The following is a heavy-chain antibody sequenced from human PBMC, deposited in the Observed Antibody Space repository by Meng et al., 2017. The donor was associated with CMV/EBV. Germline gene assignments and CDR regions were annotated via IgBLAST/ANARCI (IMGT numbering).Heavy chain of an antibody. J-gene: IGHJ6*02. CDR1: GGTFSSYA. CDR3: ARGGYGSGVPYGMDV. D-gene: IGHD3-10*01. Sequence: SVKVSCKASGGTFSSYAISWVRQAPGQGLEWMGGIIPIFGTANYAQKFQGRVTITTDESTSTAYIELSSLRSEDTAVYYCARGGYGSGVPYGMDVWGQGTTVTVSS. V-gene: IGHV1-69*05. CDR2: IIPIFGTA.